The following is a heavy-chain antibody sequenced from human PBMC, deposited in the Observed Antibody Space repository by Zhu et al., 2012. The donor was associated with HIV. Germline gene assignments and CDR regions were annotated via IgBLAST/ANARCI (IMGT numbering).Heavy chain of an antibody. CDR2: IHNVDST. V-gene: IGHV4-59*01. CDR1: GDSISTYY. Sequence: QVQLQESGPGLVRPSETLSLTCSVFGDSISTYYWSWIRQSPGKGLEWIGYIHNVDSTYNPPQESGHHFSGHTQERDLLNLNSVTAADTAVYYCARSPERVGPPLYFHRWGQGTLVSVSS. CDR3: ARSPERVGPPLYFHR. J-gene: IGHJ1*01.